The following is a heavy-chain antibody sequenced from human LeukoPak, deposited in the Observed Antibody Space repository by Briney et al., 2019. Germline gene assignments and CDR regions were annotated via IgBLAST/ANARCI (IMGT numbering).Heavy chain of an antibody. D-gene: IGHD3/OR15-3a*01. Sequence: PSETLSLTCTVSGGSISNYNYYWGWIRQPPEKGLEWIGSIYYSGTTYYNPSLKSRVTISVDTSKNQFSLKLSSVTAADTAVYYCARQTGSGLFILPGGQGTLVTVSS. J-gene: IGHJ4*02. CDR3: ARQTGSGLFILP. CDR2: IYYSGTT. CDR1: GGSISNYNYY. V-gene: IGHV4-39*01.